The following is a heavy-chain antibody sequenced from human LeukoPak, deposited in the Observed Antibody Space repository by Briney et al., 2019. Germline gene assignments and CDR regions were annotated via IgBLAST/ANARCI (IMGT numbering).Heavy chain of an antibody. D-gene: IGHD2-2*01. CDR1: GGSISSYY. V-gene: IGHV4-59*01. Sequence: SETLSLTCTVSGGSISSYYWRWLRQPTRQGREWIGYIYYSGSTNYNPSLKSRVTISVDTSKNQFSLKLSSVTAADTAVYYCARGFCSSSSCFGGWFDPWGQGTLVSVSS. CDR3: ARGFCSSSSCFGGWFDP. J-gene: IGHJ5*02. CDR2: IYYSGST.